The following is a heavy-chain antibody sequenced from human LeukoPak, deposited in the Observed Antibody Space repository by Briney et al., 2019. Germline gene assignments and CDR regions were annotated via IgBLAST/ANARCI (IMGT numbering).Heavy chain of an antibody. CDR3: AREIPTLDYYDSSGYGTNAFDI. V-gene: IGHV3-9*03. D-gene: IGHD3-22*01. Sequence: HSGRSLRLSCAASGFTFDDYAMHWVRQAPGKGLEWVSGISWNSGSIGYADSVKGRFTISRDNSKNTLYLQMGSLRAEDMAVYYCAREIPTLDYYDSSGYGTNAFDIWGQGTMVTVSS. J-gene: IGHJ3*02. CDR2: ISWNSGSI. CDR1: GFTFDDYA.